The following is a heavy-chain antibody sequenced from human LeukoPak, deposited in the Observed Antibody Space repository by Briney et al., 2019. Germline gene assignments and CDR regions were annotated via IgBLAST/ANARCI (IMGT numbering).Heavy chain of an antibody. D-gene: IGHD4-11*01. CDR3: ARDEGYGNYVTHY. CDR2: IRFDGSTE. CDR1: GFTFSSSG. V-gene: IGHV3-33*01. Sequence: GGSLRLSCAASGFTFSSSGMHWVRRAPGKGLEWVAIIRFDGSTEYYADSVKGRFTISRDNSKNTLYLQMNSLRDEDTAIYYCARDEGYGNYVTHYWGQGTLVTVSS. J-gene: IGHJ4*02.